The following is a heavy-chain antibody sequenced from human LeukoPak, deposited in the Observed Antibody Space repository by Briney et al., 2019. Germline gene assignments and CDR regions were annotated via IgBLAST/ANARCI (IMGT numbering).Heavy chain of an antibody. CDR2: INRDGGLT. D-gene: IGHD6-13*01. CDR3: AREEHRLAEAGTSAFDL. J-gene: IGHJ3*01. V-gene: IGHV3-74*01. CDR1: GFTFSENW. Sequence: PGGSLRLSCVASGFTFSENWMHWVRQAIGKGLAWVSHINRDGGLTNYADSVKGRFTISRDNARNTVYLQMSSLRVEDTAIYFCAREEHRLAEAGTSAFDLGGQGTLVTVSP.